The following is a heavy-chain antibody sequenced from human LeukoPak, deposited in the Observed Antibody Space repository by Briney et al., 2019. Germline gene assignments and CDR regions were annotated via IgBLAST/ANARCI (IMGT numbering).Heavy chain of an antibody. CDR1: GGSISSYY. CDR2: IYYSGST. CDR3: ARDGMVRGVITADDAFDI. D-gene: IGHD3-10*01. V-gene: IGHV4-59*01. J-gene: IGHJ3*02. Sequence: KSSETLSLTCTVSGGSISSYYWSWIRQPPGKGLEWIGYIYYSGSTNYNPSLKSRVTISVDTSKNQFSLTLSSVTAADTAVYYCARDGMVRGVITADDAFDIWGQGTVVTVSS.